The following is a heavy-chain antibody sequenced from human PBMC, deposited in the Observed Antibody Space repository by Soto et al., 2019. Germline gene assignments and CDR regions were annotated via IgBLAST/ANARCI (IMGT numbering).Heavy chain of an antibody. Sequence: QVQLQESGPGLVKPSETLSLTCTVSGGSISSYYWSWIRQPPGKGLEWIGYIYYSGSTNYTPSLKSRVTISVDTSKNQFSLKLSSVTAADTAVYYCAGLWGWFGDYWGQGTLVTVSS. D-gene: IGHD3-10*01. CDR1: GGSISSYY. CDR3: AGLWGWFGDY. J-gene: IGHJ4*02. V-gene: IGHV4-59*08. CDR2: IYYSGST.